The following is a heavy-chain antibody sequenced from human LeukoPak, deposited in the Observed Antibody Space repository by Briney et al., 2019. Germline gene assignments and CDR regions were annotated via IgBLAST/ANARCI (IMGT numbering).Heavy chain of an antibody. J-gene: IGHJ5*02. D-gene: IGHD6-6*01. Sequence: ASVKVSCKASGYTFTSYYMHWVRQAPGQGLEWMGIINPSGGSTSYAQKFQGRVTMTRDMSTSTVYMELSSLRSEDTAVYYCARTSSSYCFDPWGQGTLVTVSS. V-gene: IGHV1-46*01. CDR1: GYTFTSYY. CDR3: ARTSSSYCFDP. CDR2: INPSGGST.